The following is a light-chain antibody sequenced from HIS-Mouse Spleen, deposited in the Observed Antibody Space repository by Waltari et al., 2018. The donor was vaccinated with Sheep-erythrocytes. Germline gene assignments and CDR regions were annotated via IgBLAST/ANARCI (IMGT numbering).Light chain of an antibody. J-gene: IGLJ2*01. Sequence: QSALTQPRSVSGSPGQSVTISCTGTSSDVGGYNYFSWYQQHPGKPPKLMTYDVSRRPSGVPDRFSGSKAGNTASLTISGLQAEDEADYYCCSYAGSYTLVFGGGTKLTVL. CDR1: SSDVGGYNY. CDR2: DVS. CDR3: CSYAGSYTLV. V-gene: IGLV2-11*01.